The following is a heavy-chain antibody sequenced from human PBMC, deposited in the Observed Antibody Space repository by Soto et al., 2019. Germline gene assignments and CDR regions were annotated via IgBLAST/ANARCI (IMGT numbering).Heavy chain of an antibody. Sequence: SETLSLTCTVSGGSISSYYWSWIRQPPGKGLEWIGYIYYSGSTNYNPSLKSRVTISVDTSKNQFSLKLSSVTAADTAVYYCASSPDYYDSSGYYLFYFDYWGQGTLVTVSP. CDR1: GGSISSYY. CDR3: ASSPDYYDSSGYYLFYFDY. J-gene: IGHJ4*02. V-gene: IGHV4-59*01. CDR2: IYYSGST. D-gene: IGHD3-22*01.